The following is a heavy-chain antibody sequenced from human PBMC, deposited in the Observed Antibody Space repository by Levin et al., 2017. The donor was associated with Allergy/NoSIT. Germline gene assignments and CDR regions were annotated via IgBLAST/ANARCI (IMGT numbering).Heavy chain of an antibody. J-gene: IGHJ4*02. V-gene: IGHV3-30-3*01. D-gene: IGHD3-10*01. CDR1: GFTFSSYA. CDR2: ISYDGSNK. CDR3: ARGSVGGYYGSGSYYNPGFDY. Sequence: GGSLRLSCAASGFTFSSYAMHWVRQAPGKGLEWVAVISYDGSNKYYADSVKGRFTISRDNSKNTLYLQMNSLRAEDTAVYYCARGSVGGYYGSGSYYNPGFDYWGQGTLVTVSS.